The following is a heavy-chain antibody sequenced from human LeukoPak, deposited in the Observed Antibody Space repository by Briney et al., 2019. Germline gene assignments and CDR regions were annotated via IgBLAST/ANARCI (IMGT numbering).Heavy chain of an antibody. CDR3: ARPYYYDSSGVDY. CDR1: GFTFSSYG. Sequence: GSLRLSCAASGFTFSSYGMHWVRQAPGKGLEWVAVIWYDGSNKYYADSVKGRFTISRDNSKNTLYLQMNSLRAEDTAVYYCARPYYYDSSGVDYWGQGTLVTVSS. CDR2: IWYDGSNK. D-gene: IGHD3-22*01. V-gene: IGHV3-33*01. J-gene: IGHJ4*02.